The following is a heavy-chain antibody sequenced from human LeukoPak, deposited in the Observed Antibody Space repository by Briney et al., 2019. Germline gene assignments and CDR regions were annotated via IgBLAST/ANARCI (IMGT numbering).Heavy chain of an antibody. V-gene: IGHV4-59*12. CDR2: IYYSGST. D-gene: IGHD4-17*01. CDR1: GGSISSYY. CDR3: ARDPGNDYGDYVGAFDI. Sequence: SETLSLTCTVSGGSISSYYWSWIRQPPGKGLEWIGYIYYSGSTNYNPSLKSRVTISVDTSKNQFSLKLSSVTAADTAVYYCARDPGNDYGDYVGAFDIWGQGTMVTVSS. J-gene: IGHJ3*02.